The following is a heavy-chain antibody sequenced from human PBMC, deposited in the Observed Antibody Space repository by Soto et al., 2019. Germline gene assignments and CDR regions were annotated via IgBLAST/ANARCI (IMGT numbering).Heavy chain of an antibody. CDR1: RYTFTSYA. Sequence: ASVKVSCKASRYTFTSYAMHWVRQAPGQRLEWMGWINAGNGNTKYSQKFQGRVTITRDTSASTAYMELSSLRSEDTAVYYCAIDICSGGSCYSLYWGQGTLVTVSS. CDR3: AIDICSGGSCYSLY. V-gene: IGHV1-3*01. CDR2: INAGNGNT. J-gene: IGHJ4*02. D-gene: IGHD2-15*01.